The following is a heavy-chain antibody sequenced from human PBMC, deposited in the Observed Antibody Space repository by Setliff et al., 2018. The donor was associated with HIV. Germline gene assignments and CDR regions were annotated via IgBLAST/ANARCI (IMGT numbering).Heavy chain of an antibody. CDR1: GGSFSGCY. V-gene: IGHV4-34*01. Sequence: PSETLSLTCAVYGGSFSGCYWSWIRQPPGKGLEWIGEINHSGSTNYNPSLKSRVTISVDMSKNQFSLKLSSVTAADTAVYYCARGSKGGFFDYWGQGTLVTVSS. J-gene: IGHJ4*02. CDR3: ARGSKGGFFDY. D-gene: IGHD3-16*01. CDR2: INHSGST.